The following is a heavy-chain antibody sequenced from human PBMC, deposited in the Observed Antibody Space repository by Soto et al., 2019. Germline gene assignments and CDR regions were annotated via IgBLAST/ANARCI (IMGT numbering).Heavy chain of an antibody. Sequence: GGSPGLCLASSLFICGNSGMSGVRQAPGKGLEWVANINQDGSEKYYVDSVKGRFTLSRDNAKNSLHLQMNSLKAEDTAMFLCARVDSSNGCSFDFCGQGTLVNGS. V-gene: IGHV3-7*01. CDR2: INQDGSEK. CDR3: ARVDSSNGCSFDF. J-gene: IGHJ4*03. D-gene: IGHD3-22*01. CDR1: LFICGNSG.